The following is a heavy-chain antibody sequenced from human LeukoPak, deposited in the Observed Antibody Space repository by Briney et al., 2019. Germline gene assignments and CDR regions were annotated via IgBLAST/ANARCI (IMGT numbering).Heavy chain of an antibody. CDR2: ISGSGGST. D-gene: IGHD2-2*01. CDR1: GFTFSSYA. J-gene: IGHJ4*02. V-gene: IGHV3-23*01. CDR3: AEAWKRTLGYCSSTSCYPDH. Sequence: GGSLRLSCAASGFTFSSYAMSWVRQAPGKGLEWVSAISGSGGSTYYADSVKGRFTISRDNSKNTLYLQMNGLRAEDTAVYYCAEAWKRTLGYCSSTSCYPDHWGQGTLVTVSS.